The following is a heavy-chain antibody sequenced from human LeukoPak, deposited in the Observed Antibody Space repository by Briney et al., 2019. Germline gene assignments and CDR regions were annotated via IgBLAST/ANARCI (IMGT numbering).Heavy chain of an antibody. CDR2: FSGSGGHA. J-gene: IGHJ3*01. V-gene: IGHV3-23*01. CDR3: AKGRRTFIVVVIDAFDV. D-gene: IGHD3-22*01. Sequence: GGSLRLSCAASGFNFSNYVMGWVRQAPGKGLEWVSAFSGSGGHAYHADAVEGRFSISRDTSKNTLYLQMNSLRAEDTAVYYCAKGRRTFIVVVIDAFDVWGQGTMVTVSS. CDR1: GFNFSNYV.